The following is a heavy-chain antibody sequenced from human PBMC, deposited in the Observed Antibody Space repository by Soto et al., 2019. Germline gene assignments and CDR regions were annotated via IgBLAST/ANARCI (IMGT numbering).Heavy chain of an antibody. D-gene: IGHD2-21*01. J-gene: IGHJ6*02. CDR1: GFTFTNFA. CDR3: TRGPYCDTSSGVRPNYHFAMDV. CDR2: IGGRDGTI. V-gene: IGHV3-23*01. Sequence: EVQLLESGGGLVQPGGSLRLSCAASGFTFTNFAMSWVRQAPGKGLEWVSYIGGRDGTILYADSVQGRFAISRDNSKNTLDPQATSRRAEETAGYYGTRGPYCDTSSGVRPNYHFAMDVWGRGTPVTVSS.